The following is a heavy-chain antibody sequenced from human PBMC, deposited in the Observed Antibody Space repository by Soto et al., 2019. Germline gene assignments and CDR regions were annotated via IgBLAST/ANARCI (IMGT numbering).Heavy chain of an antibody. Sequence: QVQLVQSGDEVRKPGSSVKVSCKASGYIFVNYGIAWVRQAPGQGLEWMGWISPYSGNTHYGTKVQGRVTMTTDTPPSTAYSALGRLTSAHTAGSYCAMVDNYVTPTPPDVWGQGTTVTVSS. CDR1: GYIFVNYG. D-gene: IGHD3-16*01. CDR3: AMVDNYVTPTPPDV. CDR2: ISPYSGNT. V-gene: IGHV1-18*01. J-gene: IGHJ6*02.